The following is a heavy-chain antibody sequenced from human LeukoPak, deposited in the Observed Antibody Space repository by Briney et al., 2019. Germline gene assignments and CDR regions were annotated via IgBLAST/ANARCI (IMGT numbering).Heavy chain of an antibody. CDR2: FDPEDGET. CDR3: ATGLPYYSYGMDV. Sequence: ASEKVSCKVSGYTLTELSMQWVQQAAGKGREWMGGFDPEDGETIYAQKFQGRVTMTAHTSTDTASMQLSSLRSEDTAVYYCATGLPYYSYGMDVWGQGTTVTVSS. J-gene: IGHJ6*02. D-gene: IGHD2-15*01. CDR1: GYTLTELS. V-gene: IGHV1-24*01.